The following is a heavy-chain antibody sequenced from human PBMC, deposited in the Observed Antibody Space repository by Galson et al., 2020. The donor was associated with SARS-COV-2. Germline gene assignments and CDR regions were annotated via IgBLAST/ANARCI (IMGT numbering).Heavy chain of an antibody. D-gene: IGHD6-19*01. CDR1: GFTFNIYA. Sequence: GGSLRLSSVASGFTFNIYAIHWVRQAPGKGLEWVAVISYDGINTYYADSVRGRITLSRDNSKNTLYLQMSSLRAEDTAVYYCARDMNGMAGAFDIWGQGTVVTVSS. CDR2: ISYDGINT. J-gene: IGHJ3*02. CDR3: ARDMNGMAGAFDI. V-gene: IGHV3-30*04.